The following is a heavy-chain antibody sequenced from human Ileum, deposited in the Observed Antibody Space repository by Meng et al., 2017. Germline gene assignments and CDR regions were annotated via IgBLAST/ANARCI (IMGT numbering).Heavy chain of an antibody. CDR1: VGFISSGDYY. J-gene: IGHJ5*02. CDR2: IYYSGST. Sequence: QVQLQESGLGLVKPSQTLSPTCTVSVGFISSGDYYWSWIRQPPGKGLEWFGYIYYSGSTYYNPALKSRVTISVDTSKNQFSLKLSAVTAADTAVYYCARENTIFGVVWGSWFDPWGQGTLVTVSS. CDR3: ARENTIFGVVWGSWFDP. V-gene: IGHV4-30-4*01. D-gene: IGHD3-3*01.